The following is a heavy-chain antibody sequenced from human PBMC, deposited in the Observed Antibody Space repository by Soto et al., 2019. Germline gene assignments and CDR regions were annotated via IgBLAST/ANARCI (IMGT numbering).Heavy chain of an antibody. J-gene: IGHJ4*02. CDR1: GYTFTDYH. CDR2: ITPKSGGS. D-gene: IGHD6-19*01. CDR3: AREEGISDWHAFDY. Sequence: QVHLVQSGAEVKRPGDSVKVSCKASGYTFTDYHIHWVRQAPGQGLEWMGRITPKSGGSFYSPKFQGRVTLTRDTSISTAYMELTTLRFDDTAVYYCAREEGISDWHAFDYWGQGTLVTVSS. V-gene: IGHV1-2*02.